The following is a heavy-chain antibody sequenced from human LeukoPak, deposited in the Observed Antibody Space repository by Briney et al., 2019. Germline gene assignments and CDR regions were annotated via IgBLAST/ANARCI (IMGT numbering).Heavy chain of an antibody. CDR1: GYSFANYW. D-gene: IGHD3-22*01. V-gene: IGHV5-51*01. CDR2: IYPNASDT. Sequence: GDSLKISCKGSGYSFANYWTGWVRPMPGKGLEWMGIIYPNASDTRYSPSFRGQVTISADKSIATAYLRWNSLKASDTAMYYCALSSGAYDSAGYFDYWGQGTLVTVSS. J-gene: IGHJ4*02. CDR3: ALSSGAYDSAGYFDY.